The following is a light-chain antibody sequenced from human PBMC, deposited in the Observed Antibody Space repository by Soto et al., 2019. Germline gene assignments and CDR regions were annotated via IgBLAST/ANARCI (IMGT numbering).Light chain of an antibody. J-gene: IGLJ1*01. CDR1: SSDINTYIY. CDR3: SSYTISTLV. Sequence: QSALTQPASVSGSPGQSITISCTGTSSDINTYIYISWYQQHPGKAPKLIIYDVTNRPPGVSNRFSGSKSSNTASLTISGLQAEDEADYYCSSYTISTLVFATGTKLTVL. V-gene: IGLV2-14*03. CDR2: DVT.